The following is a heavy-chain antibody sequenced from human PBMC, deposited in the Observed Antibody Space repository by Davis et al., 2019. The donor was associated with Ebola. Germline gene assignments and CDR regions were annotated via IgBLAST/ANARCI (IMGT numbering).Heavy chain of an antibody. CDR3: ARVRLDGDQIYCYYYGMDV. CDR1: GGSISSGDYY. CDR2: IYYSGST. V-gene: IGHV4-30-4*01. J-gene: IGHJ6*04. D-gene: IGHD4-17*01. Sequence: LRLSCTVSGGSISSGDYYWSWIRQPPGKGLEWIGYIYYSGSTYYNPSLKSRVTISVDTSKNQFSLKLSSVTAADTAVYYCARVRLDGDQIYCYYYGMDVWGKGTTVTVSS.